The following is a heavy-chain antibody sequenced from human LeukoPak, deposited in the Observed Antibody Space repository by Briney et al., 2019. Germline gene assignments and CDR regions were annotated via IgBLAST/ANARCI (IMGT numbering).Heavy chain of an antibody. V-gene: IGHV3-74*01. D-gene: IGHD6-13*01. CDR3: AREQLVRSQEFDP. CDR2: INSDGSST. Sequence: RGSLRLSCAASGFTFSSYWMHWVRQAPGKGLVWVSRINSDGSSTSYADSVKGRFTISRDNAKNTLYLQMNSLRAEDTAVYYCAREQLVRSQEFDPWGQGTLVTVSS. J-gene: IGHJ5*02. CDR1: GFTFSSYW.